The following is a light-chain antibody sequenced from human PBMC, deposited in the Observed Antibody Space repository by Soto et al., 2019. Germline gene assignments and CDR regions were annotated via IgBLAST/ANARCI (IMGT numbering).Light chain of an antibody. Sequence: EIVMTQSPATLSVSPGERATFSCRASQSVSNNLAWYQQKPGQPPRLLIHAASTRATGIPARFSGSGSGTEFTLTISALQSEDFAVYYCQQYNNWPQTFGQGTNLEIK. CDR1: QSVSNN. CDR2: AAS. CDR3: QQYNNWPQT. V-gene: IGKV3-15*01. J-gene: IGKJ2*01.